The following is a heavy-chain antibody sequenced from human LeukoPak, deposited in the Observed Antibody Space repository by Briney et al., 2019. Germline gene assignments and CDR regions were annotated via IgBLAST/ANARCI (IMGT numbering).Heavy chain of an antibody. D-gene: IGHD6-13*01. CDR3: AREVYSSSWYYFDY. Sequence: ASVKVSCKASGYTFTSYGISWVRQAPGQGLEWMGWISAYNGNTNYAQKLQGRVTMTTDTSTSTAYMELSSLRSEDTAVYYCAREVYSSSWYYFDYWGQGTLVTVSS. V-gene: IGHV1-18*01. CDR2: ISAYNGNT. J-gene: IGHJ4*02. CDR1: GYTFTSYG.